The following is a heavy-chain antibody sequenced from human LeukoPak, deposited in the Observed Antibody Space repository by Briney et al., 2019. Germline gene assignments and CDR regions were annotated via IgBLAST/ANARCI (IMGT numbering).Heavy chain of an antibody. Sequence: SVKVSRKASGGTFSSYAISWVRQAPGQGLEWMGGIIPIFGTANYAQKFQGRVTITTDESTSTAYMELSSLRSEDTAVYYCARGQEITDYFDYWGQGTLVTVSS. CDR1: GGTFSSYA. J-gene: IGHJ4*02. D-gene: IGHD1-20*01. CDR3: ARGQEITDYFDY. V-gene: IGHV1-69*05. CDR2: IIPIFGTA.